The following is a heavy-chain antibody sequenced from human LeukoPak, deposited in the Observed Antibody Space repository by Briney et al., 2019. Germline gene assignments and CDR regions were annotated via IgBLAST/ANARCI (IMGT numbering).Heavy chain of an antibody. CDR3: ARVSRDIVVVVAATDYWYFDL. Sequence: GASVKVSCKTSGYTFTNYYIHWVRQAPGQGLEWMGIINPSADTTNYAQTFQGRVTMTRNTSISTAYMELSSLRSEDTAVYYCARVSRDIVVVVAATDYWYFDLWGRGTLVTVSS. CDR1: GYTFTNYY. V-gene: IGHV1-46*01. D-gene: IGHD2-15*01. J-gene: IGHJ2*01. CDR2: INPSADTT.